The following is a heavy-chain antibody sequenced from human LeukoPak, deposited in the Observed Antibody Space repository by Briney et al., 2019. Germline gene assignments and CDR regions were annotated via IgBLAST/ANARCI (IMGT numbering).Heavy chain of an antibody. CDR3: ARDSYGYGPVDY. CDR1: GGSISSSSYY. V-gene: IGHV4-39*07. J-gene: IGHJ4*02. CDR2: IYYSGST. Sequence: PSETLSLTCTVSGGSISSSSYYWGWIRQPPGKGLEWIGSIYYSGSTYYNPSLKSRVTISVDTSKNQFSLKLSSVTAADTAVYYCARDSYGYGPVDYWGQGTLVTVSS. D-gene: IGHD5-18*01.